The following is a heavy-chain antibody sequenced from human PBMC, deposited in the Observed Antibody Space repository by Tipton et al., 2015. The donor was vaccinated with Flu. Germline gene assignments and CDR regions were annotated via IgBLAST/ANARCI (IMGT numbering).Heavy chain of an antibody. V-gene: IGHV4-59*01. CDR3: ARDPSLGMPEYLDS. CDR1: NDSLSSYY. Sequence: TLSLTCIVSNDSLSSYYWVWIRQSPGKGLEWIGYIYNGVYTKYQRSLKSRVTISADTSKNQFSLRLTSVTAADTAIYFCARDPSLGMPEYLDSWGLGTLVSVSS. J-gene: IGHJ4*02. D-gene: IGHD2/OR15-2a*01. CDR2: IYNGVYT.